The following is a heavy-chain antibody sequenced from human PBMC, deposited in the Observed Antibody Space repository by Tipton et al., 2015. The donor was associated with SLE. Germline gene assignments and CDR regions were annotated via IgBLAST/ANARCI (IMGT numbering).Heavy chain of an antibody. D-gene: IGHD6-6*01. Sequence: TLSLTCTVSGGSISSHYWSWIRQPPGKGLEWIGYIYYSGSTNYNPSPKSRVTISVDTSKNQFSLKLSSVTAADTAVYYCASYGSSYFDYWGQGTLVTVSS. V-gene: IGHV4-59*11. CDR1: GGSISSHY. J-gene: IGHJ4*02. CDR2: IYYSGST. CDR3: ASYGSSYFDY.